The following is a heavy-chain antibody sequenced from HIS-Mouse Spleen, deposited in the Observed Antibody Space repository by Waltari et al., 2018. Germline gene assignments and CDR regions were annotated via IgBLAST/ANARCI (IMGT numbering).Heavy chain of an antibody. V-gene: IGHV4-39*07. CDR1: GGSLRSSSYY. D-gene: IGHD6-13*01. CDR3: AREIPYSSSWYDWYFDL. Sequence: QLQLQESGPGLVKPSETLSLTCTVSGGSLRSSSYYWGWIRQPPGKGLEWIGSIYSSGSTYYNPSLKSRVTISVDTSKNQFSLKLSSVTAADTAVYYCAREIPYSSSWYDWYFDLWGRGTLVTVSS. CDR2: IYSSGST. J-gene: IGHJ2*01.